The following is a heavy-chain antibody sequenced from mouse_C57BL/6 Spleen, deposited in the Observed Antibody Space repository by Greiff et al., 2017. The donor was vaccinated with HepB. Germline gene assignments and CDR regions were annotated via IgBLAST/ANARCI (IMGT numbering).Heavy chain of an antibody. D-gene: IGHD1-1*01. J-gene: IGHJ3*01. CDR3: ARDYGSSYPSWFAY. CDR2: IYPGDGDT. Sequence: VKLQESGAELVKPGASVKISCKASGYAFSSYWMNWVKQRPGKGLEWIGQIYPGDGDTNYNGKFKGKATLTADKSSSTAYMQLSSLTSEDSAVYFCARDYGSSYPSWFAYWGQGTLVTVSA. V-gene: IGHV1-80*01. CDR1: GYAFSSYW.